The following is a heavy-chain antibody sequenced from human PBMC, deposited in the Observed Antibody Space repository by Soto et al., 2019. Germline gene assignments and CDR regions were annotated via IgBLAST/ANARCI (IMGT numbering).Heavy chain of an antibody. CDR3: ARDVGGEATIRD. J-gene: IGHJ4*02. Sequence: QVQLVQSGAEVKKPGSSVKVSCKASGGSFSNFVISWVRQAPGQGLEWMGGIIPNFGTTNYAQKFQGKVTITADETTRTAYLELSGLTSEDTSVYYWARDVGGEATIRDWGQRTLVTVSS. D-gene: IGHD5-12*01. V-gene: IGHV1-69*01. CDR2: IIPNFGTT. CDR1: GGSFSNFV.